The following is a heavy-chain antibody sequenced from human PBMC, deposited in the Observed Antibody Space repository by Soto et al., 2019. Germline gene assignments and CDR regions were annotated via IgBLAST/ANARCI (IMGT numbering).Heavy chain of an antibody. CDR1: W. CDR2: VSHSGST. Sequence: WWSCVRQPPGKGLEWIGEVSHSGSTNYHPPLKRRLTRSVDKSKTQFALKLSSVTATDTAVYYCARSLWGWGMATIKALYFEYWGQGTLVT. D-gene: IGHD5-12*01. V-gene: IGHV4-4*02. CDR3: ARSLWGWGMATIKALYFEY. J-gene: IGHJ4*02.